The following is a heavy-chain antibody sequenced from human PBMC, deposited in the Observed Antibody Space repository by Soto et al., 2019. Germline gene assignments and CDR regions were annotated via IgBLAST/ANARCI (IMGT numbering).Heavy chain of an antibody. V-gene: IGHV3-48*01. Sequence: EVQLVESGGGLVQPGGSLRLSCAASGFTFSSYSMNWVRQAPGKGLEWVSYFSSSSSTIYYADSVKGRFTISRDNAKNSLYLQMNSLRAADTAVYYCARDPTVAAAVGNWFDPWGQGTLVAVSS. CDR3: ARDPTVAAAVGNWFDP. CDR2: FSSSSSTI. CDR1: GFTFSSYS. J-gene: IGHJ5*02. D-gene: IGHD6-13*01.